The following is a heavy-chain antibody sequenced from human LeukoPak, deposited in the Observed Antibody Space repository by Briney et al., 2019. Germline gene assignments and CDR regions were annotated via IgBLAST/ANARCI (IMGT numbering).Heavy chain of an antibody. CDR2: ISVGSSSTI. CDR1: GLTFSSYS. CDR3: AKAPEVQWLVDWFDP. J-gene: IGHJ5*02. V-gene: IGHV3-48*01. D-gene: IGHD6-19*01. Sequence: GGSLRLSCAASGLTFSSYSMNWVRQAPGKGLEWISYISVGSSSTIYYADSVKGRFTISRDNSKNTLYLQMNSLRAEDTAVYYCAKAPEVQWLVDWFDPWGQGTLVTVSS.